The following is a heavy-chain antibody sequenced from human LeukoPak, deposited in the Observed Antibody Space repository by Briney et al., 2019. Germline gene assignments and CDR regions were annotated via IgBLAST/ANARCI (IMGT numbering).Heavy chain of an antibody. J-gene: IGHJ4*02. CDR1: GFTFSNYA. V-gene: IGHV3-30-3*01. CDR2: ISYDGSNK. CDR3: ARDWGTAMATDY. Sequence: KPGGPLRLSCAASGFTFSNYAMHWVRQAPGKGLEWVAVISYDGSNKYYADSVKGRFTISRDNSKNTLYLQMNSLRAEDTAVYYCARDWGTAMATDYWGQGTLVTVSS. D-gene: IGHD5-18*01.